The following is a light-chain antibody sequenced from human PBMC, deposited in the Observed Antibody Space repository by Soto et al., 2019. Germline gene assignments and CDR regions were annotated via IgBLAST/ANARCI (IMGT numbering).Light chain of an antibody. V-gene: IGKV1-5*03. Sequence: DIQMTQSPSTLSASVGDRVTITCRASQSISNWLAWYQQKPGKAPKVLIHKTSSLESGVPSRFSGSGSGTEFTLTINSLQPDDFATYYCQQYSSCCTFGQGTKLEIK. J-gene: IGKJ2*02. CDR3: QQYSSCCT. CDR2: KTS. CDR1: QSISNW.